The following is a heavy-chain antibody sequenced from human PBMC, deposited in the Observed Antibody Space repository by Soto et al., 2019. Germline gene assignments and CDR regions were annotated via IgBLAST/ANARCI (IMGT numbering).Heavy chain of an antibody. Sequence: QVQLVQSGAEVKKPGSSVKVSCKASGGTFSSYAISWVRQAPGQGLAWLGGIIPIFGTANYAQKFQGRVTITADEPTSTAYMELSSLRSEDTAVYYCARDMIDPVAGTIYYFDYWGQGTLVTVSS. D-gene: IGHD6-19*01. J-gene: IGHJ4*02. CDR2: IIPIFGTA. V-gene: IGHV1-69*01. CDR1: GGTFSSYA. CDR3: ARDMIDPVAGTIYYFDY.